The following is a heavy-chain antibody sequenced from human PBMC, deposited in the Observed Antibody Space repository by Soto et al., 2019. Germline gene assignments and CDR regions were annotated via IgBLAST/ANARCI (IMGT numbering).Heavy chain of an antibody. D-gene: IGHD2-2*01. CDR1: LYSFTIYW. J-gene: IGHJ5*02. Sequence: GESLKVSRTRSLYSFTIYWISCLRHIPGKVLWCMGRIDPSDSDTNYSPYFQGHVTISADKSISTAYLQWSSLKASETAMYYCATRGYWSSTSCYEYNWFDPWGQGTLVTVSS. CDR2: IDPSDSDT. CDR3: ATRGYWSSTSCYEYNWFDP. V-gene: IGHV5-10-1*01.